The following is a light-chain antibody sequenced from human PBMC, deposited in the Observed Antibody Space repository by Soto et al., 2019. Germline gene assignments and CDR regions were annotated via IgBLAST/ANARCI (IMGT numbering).Light chain of an antibody. CDR2: LGS. CDR3: MQALQTPWT. CDR1: ESLLDSHGYNN. Sequence: DIVLTQSPLSLPVTPGEPASISCRSSESLLDSHGYNNVDWYLQKAGQSPQVLIYLGSNRASGVADRLSGSGSGTDFTLKISRVEAEDVGLYYFMQALQTPWTFGPGTKVEIK. V-gene: IGKV2-28*01. J-gene: IGKJ1*01.